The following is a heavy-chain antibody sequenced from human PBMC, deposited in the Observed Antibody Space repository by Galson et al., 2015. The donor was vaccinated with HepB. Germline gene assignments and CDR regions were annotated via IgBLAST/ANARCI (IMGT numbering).Heavy chain of an antibody. J-gene: IGHJ6*02. CDR3: ARAQADGDYSPYGMDV. V-gene: IGHV3-53*01. CDR1: GFTVSSNY. Sequence: SLRLSCAASGFTVSSNYMSWVRQAPGKGLEWVSVIYSGGSTYYADSVKGRFTISRDNSKNTLYLQMNSLRAEDTAVYYCARAQADGDYSPYGMDVWGQGTTVTVSS. CDR2: IYSGGST. D-gene: IGHD4-17*01.